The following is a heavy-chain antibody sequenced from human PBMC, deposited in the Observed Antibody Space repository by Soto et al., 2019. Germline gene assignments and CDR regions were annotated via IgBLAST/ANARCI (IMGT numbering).Heavy chain of an antibody. CDR3: ARAPTFYDVWSGDKFLQL. V-gene: IGHV3-7*01. D-gene: IGHD3-3*01. CDR2: IKHDGSEK. J-gene: IGHJ1*01. Sequence: EVQLVESGGGLVEQGGSLGLSCAASEFTCSSYWMSWVRQAPGKALQWVASIKHDGSEKYYVDSVSGGLTISRNNANNSLFLQMTPLRADDSAVYYCARAPTFYDVWSGDKFLQLWGKGTLVTFSS. CDR1: EFTCSSYW.